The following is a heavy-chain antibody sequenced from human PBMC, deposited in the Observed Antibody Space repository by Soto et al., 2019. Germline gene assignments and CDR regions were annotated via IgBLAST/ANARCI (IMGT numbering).Heavy chain of an antibody. CDR1: GYTFTGYY. CDR2: INPNSGGT. J-gene: IGHJ4*02. V-gene: IGHV1-2*02. Sequence: ASVKVSCKASGYTFTGYYMHWVRQAPGQGLEWMGWINPNSGGTNYAQKFQGRVTMTRDTSISTAYMELSRLRSDDTAVYYCAMTYDFWSGYCTVSFDYWGQGTLVTVSS. D-gene: IGHD3-3*01. CDR3: AMTYDFWSGYCTVSFDY.